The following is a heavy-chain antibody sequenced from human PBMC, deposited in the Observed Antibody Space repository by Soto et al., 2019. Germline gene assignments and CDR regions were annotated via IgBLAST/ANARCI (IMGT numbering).Heavy chain of an antibody. CDR1: GFTFSSYA. CDR3: VKEVYLLDFDY. J-gene: IGHJ4*02. Sequence: GSLRLSCAASGFTFSSYAMTWVRQAPGKGLEWVSTISGTGTTTYYADSVKGRFTISRDNSKNTLYLQMNSLRTEDTAVYYCVKEVYLLDFDYWGQGTPVTVSS. CDR2: ISGTGTTT. V-gene: IGHV3-23*01. D-gene: IGHD2-8*01.